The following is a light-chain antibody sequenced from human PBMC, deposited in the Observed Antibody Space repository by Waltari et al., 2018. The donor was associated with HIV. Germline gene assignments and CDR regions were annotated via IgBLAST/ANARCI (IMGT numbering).Light chain of an antibody. CDR1: QNLLDGDDGNTY. CDR2: SLS. CDR3: MQRIEFPIT. V-gene: IGKV2-40*01. Sequence: IVMTQTPLSLPVTPGEPASIPCASSQNLLDGDDGNTYLDWFLQKPGQSPPLLIYSLSYRASGVPDRFSGSGSGTNFTLKISRVEAVDSATYYCMQRIEFPITFGQGTRLEIK. J-gene: IGKJ5*01.